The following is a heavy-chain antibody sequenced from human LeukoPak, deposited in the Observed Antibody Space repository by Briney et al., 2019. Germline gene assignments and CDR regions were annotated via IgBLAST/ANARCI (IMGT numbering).Heavy chain of an antibody. V-gene: IGHV1-2*02. J-gene: IGHJ4*02. CDR2: INPNSGGT. D-gene: IGHD2-2*01. Sequence: ASVKVSCKASGYTFTGYYLHWVRQAPGQGLEWMGWINPNSGGTNYAQKFRGRVTMTRDTSISTAYMELSRLASDDTAVYYCARDVAKGYCIGTSCSPGGYWGQGTLVTVSS. CDR1: GYTFTGYY. CDR3: ARDVAKGYCIGTSCSPGGY.